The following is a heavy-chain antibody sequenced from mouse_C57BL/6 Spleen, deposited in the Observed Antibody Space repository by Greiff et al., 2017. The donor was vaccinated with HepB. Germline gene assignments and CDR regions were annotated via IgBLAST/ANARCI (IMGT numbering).Heavy chain of an antibody. Sequence: EVQLVESGGGLVKPGGSLKLSCAASGFTFSSYAMSWVRQTPEKRLEWVATISDGGSYTYYPDNVKGRFTISRDNAKNNLYLQMSHLKSEDTAMYYCARLLLRYFDYWGQGTTLTVSS. CDR1: GFTFSSYA. CDR3: ARLLLRYFDY. D-gene: IGHD1-1*01. V-gene: IGHV5-4*01. CDR2: ISDGGSYT. J-gene: IGHJ2*01.